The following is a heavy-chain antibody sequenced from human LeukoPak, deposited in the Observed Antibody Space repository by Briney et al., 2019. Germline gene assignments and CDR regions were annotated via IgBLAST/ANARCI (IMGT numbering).Heavy chain of an antibody. J-gene: IGHJ6*03. CDR2: INQDGSEK. CDR1: GFTFRSYW. D-gene: IGHD3-3*01. CDR3: ARDQGFSYYFYYMDV. Sequence: GGSLRLSCAASGFTFRSYWMSWVRQAPGKGLEWVANINQDGSEKYYVDSVKGRFTISRNNAKNSLYLQMNSLRAEDTAVYYCARDQGFSYYFYYMDVWGKGTTVTVSS. V-gene: IGHV3-7*01.